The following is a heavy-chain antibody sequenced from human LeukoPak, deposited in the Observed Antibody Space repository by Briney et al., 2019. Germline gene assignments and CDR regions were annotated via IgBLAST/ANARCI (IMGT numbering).Heavy chain of an antibody. Sequence: GGSLRLSCTTSGLTFSTSGFNWVRQAPGKGLEWVASIGPTGFDRYHADSIKGRFTISSDNANNFLYLQMDSLRAEDTAVYYCATETNGRHYDYWGQGTLLTVSS. V-gene: IGHV3-21*06. J-gene: IGHJ4*02. CDR2: IGPTGFDR. D-gene: IGHD1-14*01. CDR3: ATETNGRHYDY. CDR1: GLTFSTSG.